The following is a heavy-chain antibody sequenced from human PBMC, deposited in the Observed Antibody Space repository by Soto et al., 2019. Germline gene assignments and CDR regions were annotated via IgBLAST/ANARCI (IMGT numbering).Heavy chain of an antibody. CDR1: GFTFSTYS. CDR2: ISGNSRTI. Sequence: GGSLRLSCAASGFTFSTYSMMSVRQAPGKGLEWISYISGNSRTIYYADSVKGRFTISRDNAKNSLYLQMNSLRAEDTSVYYCARERVTTTAADFWGQGTLVTVSS. CDR3: ARERVTTTAADF. D-gene: IGHD4-17*01. J-gene: IGHJ4*02. V-gene: IGHV3-48*04.